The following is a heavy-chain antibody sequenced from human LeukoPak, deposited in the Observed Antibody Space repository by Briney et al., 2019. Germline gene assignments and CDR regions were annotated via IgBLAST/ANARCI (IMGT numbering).Heavy chain of an antibody. J-gene: IGHJ4*02. D-gene: IGHD2-15*01. CDR1: GFTFSSSA. CDR2: ISNNGGYT. V-gene: IGHV3-23*01. Sequence: GGSLRLSCAATGFTFSSSAMSWVRQAPGKGLEWVSAISNNGGYTYYADSVQGRFTISRDNSKSTLCLQMNSLRAEDTAVYYCAKQLGYCSDGSCYFPYWGQGTLVTVSS. CDR3: AKQLGYCSDGSCYFPY.